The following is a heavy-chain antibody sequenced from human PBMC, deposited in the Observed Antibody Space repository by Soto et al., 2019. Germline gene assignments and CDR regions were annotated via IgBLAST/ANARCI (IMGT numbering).Heavy chain of an antibody. V-gene: IGHV4-30-4*01. Sequence: QVQLQESGPGLVKPSQTLSLTCTVSGGSISSGDYYWSWIRQPPGKGLEWIGYIYYSGSTYYNPSLKSRVTLSVDTSKNQFSLKLSSVTAADTAVYYCASITMVRGVIDYYYYGMDVWGQGTTVTVSS. D-gene: IGHD3-10*01. CDR1: GGSISSGDYY. CDR3: ASITMVRGVIDYYYYGMDV. J-gene: IGHJ6*02. CDR2: IYYSGST.